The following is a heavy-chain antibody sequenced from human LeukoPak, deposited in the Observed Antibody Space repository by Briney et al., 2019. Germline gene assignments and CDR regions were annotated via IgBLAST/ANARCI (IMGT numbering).Heavy chain of an antibody. CDR3: ARGLTGRRTLDY. CDR2: IYTSGST. J-gene: IGHJ4*02. V-gene: IGHV4-61*02. CDR1: GGSISSGSYY. Sequence: SETLSLTCSVSGGSISSGSYYWSWIRQPAGKGLEWIGRIYTSGSTNYNPSLKSRVTISVDTSKNQFSLKLSSVTAADTAVYYCARGLTGRRTLDYWGQGTLVTVSS. D-gene: IGHD7-27*01.